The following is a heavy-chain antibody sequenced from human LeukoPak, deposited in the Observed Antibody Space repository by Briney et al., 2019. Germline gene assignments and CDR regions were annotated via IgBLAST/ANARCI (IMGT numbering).Heavy chain of an antibody. CDR1: GGSISSSSYY. CDR2: IYTSGST. J-gene: IGHJ4*02. Sequence: SETLSLTCTVSGGSISSSSYYWTWIRQPAGKGLEWIGRIYTSGSTNYNPSLKSRVTISMDTSKNQFSLKLSSVTAADTAVYYCARVRYFDSTGYYYDFDYWGQGTLVTVSS. CDR3: ARVRYFDSTGYYYDFDY. V-gene: IGHV4-61*02. D-gene: IGHD3-22*01.